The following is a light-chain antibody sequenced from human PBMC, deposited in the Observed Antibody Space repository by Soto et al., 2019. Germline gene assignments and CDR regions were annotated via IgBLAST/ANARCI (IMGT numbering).Light chain of an antibody. J-gene: IGLJ3*02. CDR3: QSFDSSLSGGV. V-gene: IGLV1-40*01. CDR1: SSNIGAGYD. Sequence: QAVVTQPPSVSAAPGQRVTISCTGSSSNIGAGYDVHWYQQLPGTAPKLLVSGDTNRPSGVPDRFSGSKSGTSASLAITGLRAEDEADYYCQSFDSSLSGGVFGGGTKLTVL. CDR2: GDT.